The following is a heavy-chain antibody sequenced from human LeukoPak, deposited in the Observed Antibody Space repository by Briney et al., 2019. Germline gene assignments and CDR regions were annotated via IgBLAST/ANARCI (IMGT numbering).Heavy chain of an antibody. CDR1: GFTFSNNA. Sequence: GGSLRLSCAASGFTFSNNAMHWVRQAPGKGLEWVAVISYDGSNKYYADSVKGRFTISRDKSKNTLYLQMDSLRSEDTAVYYCARDLYYYGSGSPDYWGQGTLVTVSS. V-gene: IGHV3-30*14. CDR2: ISYDGSNK. CDR3: ARDLYYYGSGSPDY. D-gene: IGHD3-10*01. J-gene: IGHJ4*02.